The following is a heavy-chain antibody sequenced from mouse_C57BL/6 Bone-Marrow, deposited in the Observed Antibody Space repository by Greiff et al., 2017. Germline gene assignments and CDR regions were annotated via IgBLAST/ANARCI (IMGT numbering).Heavy chain of an antibody. Sequence: EVQLQQSGPVLVKPGASVKMSCKASVYTFTDYYMNWVKQSHGKSLEWIGVINPYNGGTSYNQKFKGKATLTVDKSSSTAYMELNSLTSEDSAVYYCARDGSSYDWFAYWGQGTLVTVSA. J-gene: IGHJ3*01. D-gene: IGHD1-1*01. V-gene: IGHV1-19*01. CDR3: ARDGSSYDWFAY. CDR1: VYTFTDYY. CDR2: INPYNGGT.